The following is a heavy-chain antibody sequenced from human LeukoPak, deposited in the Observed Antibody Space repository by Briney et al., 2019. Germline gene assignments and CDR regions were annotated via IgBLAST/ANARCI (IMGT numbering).Heavy chain of an antibody. D-gene: IGHD4-17*01. CDR3: ARDATVTTGRGDY. CDR2: ISAYNGNT. J-gene: IGHJ4*02. V-gene: IGHV1-18*01. CDR1: GYTFTIYG. Sequence: ASVKVSCKASGYTFTIYGISWVRQAPGQGREGMGWISAYNGNTNYAQKLQGRVTMTTETSTSTAYMELGSLRSDDTAVYYCARDATVTTGRGDYWGQGTLVTVSS.